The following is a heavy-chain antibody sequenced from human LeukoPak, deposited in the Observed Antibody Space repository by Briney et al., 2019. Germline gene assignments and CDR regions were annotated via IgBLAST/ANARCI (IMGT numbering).Heavy chain of an antibody. J-gene: IGHJ6*03. CDR3: ARDQYYYGSVRSYYYYMDV. D-gene: IGHD3-10*01. V-gene: IGHV1-18*01. CDR1: GYTFSSFG. Sequence: ASVKVSCKASGYTFSSFGISWVRQAPGQGLEWMGWISAYNGNTNHAQKLQGRVTMTTDTSTSTAYMELRSLTSDDTAVYYCARDQYYYGSVRSYYYYMDVWGKGTTVTVSS. CDR2: ISAYNGNT.